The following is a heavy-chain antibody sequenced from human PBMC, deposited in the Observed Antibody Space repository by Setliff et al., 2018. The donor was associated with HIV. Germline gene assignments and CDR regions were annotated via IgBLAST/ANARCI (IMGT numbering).Heavy chain of an antibody. V-gene: IGHV4-39*02. CDR2: IYYSGST. CDR1: GDSIGSSSYY. CDR3: ARGARLLAGYSDRWDYYYMAV. D-gene: IGHD6-13*01. Sequence: SETLSLTCTVSGDSIGSSSYYWAWIRQPPGKGLEWIGNIYYSGSTYYNPSLKTRVTISVDGSKNQFSLKLKSVTAADTAVYYCARGARLLAGYSDRWDYYYMAVWGKGTTVTV. J-gene: IGHJ6*03.